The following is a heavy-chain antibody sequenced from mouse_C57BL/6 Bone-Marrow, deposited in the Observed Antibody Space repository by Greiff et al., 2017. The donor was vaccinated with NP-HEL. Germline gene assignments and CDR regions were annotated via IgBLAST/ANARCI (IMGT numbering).Heavy chain of an antibody. Sequence: VQLKESGPGLVKPSQSLSLTCSVTGYSITSGYYWNWIRQFPGNKLEWMGYISYDGSNNYNPSLKNRISITRDTSKNQFFLKLNSVTTEDTATYYCARSYGSRAWFAYWGQGTLVTVSA. CDR2: ISYDGSN. D-gene: IGHD1-1*01. V-gene: IGHV3-6*01. CDR3: ARSYGSRAWFAY. J-gene: IGHJ3*01. CDR1: GYSITSGYY.